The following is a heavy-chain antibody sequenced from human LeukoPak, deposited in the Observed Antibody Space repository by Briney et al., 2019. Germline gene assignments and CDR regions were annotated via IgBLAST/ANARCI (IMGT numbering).Heavy chain of an antibody. CDR2: ISAYNGNT. D-gene: IGHD3-22*01. Sequence: ASVKVSCKASGYTFTTYSISWVRQGPGRGLGWMGWISAYNGNTNYAQKVQGRVTMTTDTSTTTAYMELRTLTSDDAAVYYCARLRNKDAGGYYPDAFDIWGQGTMVTVSS. CDR3: ARLRNKDAGGYYPDAFDI. V-gene: IGHV1-18*01. CDR1: GYTFTTYS. J-gene: IGHJ3*02.